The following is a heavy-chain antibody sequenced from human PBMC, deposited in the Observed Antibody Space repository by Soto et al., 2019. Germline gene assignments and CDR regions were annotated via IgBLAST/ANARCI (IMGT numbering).Heavy chain of an antibody. CDR3: VQGRIAARPGYEPYYYYGMDV. CDR2: INHSGST. CDR1: GGSFSGYY. V-gene: IGHV4-34*01. J-gene: IGHJ6*02. Sequence: SETLSLTCAVYGGSFSGYYWSWIRQPPGKGLEWIGEINHSGSTNYNPSLKSRVTISVDTSKNQFSLKLSSVTAADTAVYYCVQGRIAARPGYEPYYYYGMDVWGQGTTVTVSS. D-gene: IGHD6-6*01.